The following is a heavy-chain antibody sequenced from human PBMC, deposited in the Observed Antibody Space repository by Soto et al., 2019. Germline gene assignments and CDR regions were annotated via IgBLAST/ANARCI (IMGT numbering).Heavy chain of an antibody. CDR3: AREVTGGAAYFDS. V-gene: IGHV3-53*01. CDR1: GFTVSTNY. CDR2: IYSGGST. D-gene: IGHD4-4*01. Sequence: GGSLRLSCAASGFTVSTNYMNWVRQAPGRGLEWISIIYSGGSTSYADSVRGRFTISRDNSKNTLHLQMNSLRVEDTAVYYCAREVTGGAAYFDSWGQGTLVTVSS. J-gene: IGHJ4*02.